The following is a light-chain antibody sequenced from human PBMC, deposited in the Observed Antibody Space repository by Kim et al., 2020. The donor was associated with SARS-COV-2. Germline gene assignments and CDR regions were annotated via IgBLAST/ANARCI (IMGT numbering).Light chain of an antibody. CDR2: AAS. V-gene: IGKV1-8*01. Sequence: AIRITQSPSSLSASTGDRVTITCRASQGVSTYLAWYQQKPGKAPELLIYAASTLQSGVPSRFSGSGSGTDFTLTISCLQSEDFATYYCQQYYNYPVTFGQGTKVDIK. J-gene: IGKJ1*01. CDR3: QQYYNYPVT. CDR1: QGVSTY.